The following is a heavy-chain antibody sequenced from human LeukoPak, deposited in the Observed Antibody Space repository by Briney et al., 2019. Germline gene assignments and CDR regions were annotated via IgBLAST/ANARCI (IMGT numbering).Heavy chain of an antibody. CDR1: GFTFSSYW. CDR2: INSDGSST. V-gene: IGHV3-74*01. CDR3: AKDDNYIRFLS. Sequence: GGSLRLSCAASGFTFSSYWMHWVRQAPGKGLVWVSRINSDGSSTSYADSVKGRFTISRDNAKNTLYLQMNSLRAEDTAVYYCAKDDNYIRFLSWGQGTLVTVSS. J-gene: IGHJ5*02. D-gene: IGHD3-16*01.